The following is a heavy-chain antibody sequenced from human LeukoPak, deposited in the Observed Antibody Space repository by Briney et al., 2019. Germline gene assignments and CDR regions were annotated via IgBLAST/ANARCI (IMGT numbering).Heavy chain of an antibody. CDR2: ISTSSSYI. Sequence: PGGSLRLSCTVSGFTVSINSMSWVRQAPGKGLEWVSSISTSSSYIYYADSVKGRFTISRDNAKNSLYLQMNSLRAEDTAVYYCARDVFGWEHPFDYWGQGTLVTVSS. D-gene: IGHD1-26*01. V-gene: IGHV3-21*01. CDR1: GFTVSINS. CDR3: ARDVFGWEHPFDY. J-gene: IGHJ4*02.